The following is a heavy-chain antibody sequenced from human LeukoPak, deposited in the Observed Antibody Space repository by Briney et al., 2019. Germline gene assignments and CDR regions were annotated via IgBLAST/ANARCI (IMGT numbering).Heavy chain of an antibody. CDR1: GFTFSSYA. CDR2: ISYDGSNK. D-gene: IGHD3-22*01. J-gene: IGHJ3*02. Sequence: PGRSLRLSCAASGFTFSSYAMHWVRQAPGKGLEWVAVISYDGSNKYYADSVKGRFTISRDNSKNTLYLQMNSLRAEDTAVYYCARGQAYYYDSSGYYSDAFGIWGQGTMVTVSS. CDR3: ARGQAYYYDSSGYYSDAFGI. V-gene: IGHV3-30-3*01.